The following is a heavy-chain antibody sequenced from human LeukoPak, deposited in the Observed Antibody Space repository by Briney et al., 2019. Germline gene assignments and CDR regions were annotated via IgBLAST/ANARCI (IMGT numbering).Heavy chain of an antibody. Sequence: GGSLRLSCAVSGFTFGSYWMHWVRQAPGKGLVWVSRIDRDGSRINYADSVKGRFTISRDNGKNTLFLQMNSLRAEDAAVYYCVRGNDYGGPHYWGQGTLVTVSS. CDR2: IDRDGSRI. CDR3: VRGNDYGGPHY. J-gene: IGHJ4*02. D-gene: IGHD4-23*01. V-gene: IGHV3-74*01. CDR1: GFTFGSYW.